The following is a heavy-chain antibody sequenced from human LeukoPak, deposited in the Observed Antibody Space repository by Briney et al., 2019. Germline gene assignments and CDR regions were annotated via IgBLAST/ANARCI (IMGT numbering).Heavy chain of an antibody. Sequence: SETLSLTCTVSGGSISSYYWSWIRQPPGKGLEWIGYIYYSGSTNYNPSLKSRVTISVDTSKNQFSLKLSSVTAADTAVYYCARVTRVTTYFRFDPWGQGTLVTVSS. CDR1: GGSISSYY. J-gene: IGHJ5*02. CDR2: IYYSGST. D-gene: IGHD4-11*01. V-gene: IGHV4-59*01. CDR3: ARVTRVTTYFRFDP.